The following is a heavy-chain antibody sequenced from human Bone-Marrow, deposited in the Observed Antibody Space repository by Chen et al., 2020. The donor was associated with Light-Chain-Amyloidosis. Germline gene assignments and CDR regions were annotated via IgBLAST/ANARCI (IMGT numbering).Heavy chain of an antibody. D-gene: IGHD5-12*01. CDR2: IYPDDSDA. J-gene: IGHJ4*02. Sequence: EVQLEQSGPEVKNPGDSLKLSCKGSGYPFPNYWIGWVRQMPGKGLEWMGVIYPDDSDARYSPSFEGQVTISADKSITTAYLQWRSLKASDTAMYYCARRRDGYNFDYWGQGTLVTVSS. CDR1: GYPFPNYW. CDR3: ARRRDGYNFDY. V-gene: IGHV5-51*01.